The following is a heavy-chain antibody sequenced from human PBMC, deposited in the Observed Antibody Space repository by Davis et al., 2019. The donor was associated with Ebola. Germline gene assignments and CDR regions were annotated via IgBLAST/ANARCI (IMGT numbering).Heavy chain of an antibody. CDR3: TRGIARRRSGSWFDP. V-gene: IGHV1-8*02. CDR2: MNPDSGNT. CDR1: GGTFSSYG. J-gene: IGHJ5*02. Sequence: AASVKVSCKASGGTFSSYGISWVRQAPGQGLEWMGWMNPDSGNTGYAQKFQGRVTMTRDTSITTAYMELSSLSSDDTAVYYCTRGIARRRSGSWFDPWGQGTPVTVSS. D-gene: IGHD2-15*01.